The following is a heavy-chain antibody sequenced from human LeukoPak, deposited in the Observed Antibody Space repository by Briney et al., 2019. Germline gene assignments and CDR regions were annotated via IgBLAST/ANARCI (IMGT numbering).Heavy chain of an antibody. CDR2: INYSGTT. CDR1: SGSFSSSSYF. V-gene: IGHV4-39*02. Sequence: PSETLSLTCSVSSGSFSSSSYFCGWIRQSPGMGLEWIATINYSGTTYYNPSLKSRVTTSVDTSRNHFSLKLSSVTAADTAVYYCAVNSTKHAFDIWGQGTMVTVSS. J-gene: IGHJ3*02. D-gene: IGHD5/OR15-5a*01. CDR3: AVNSTKHAFDI.